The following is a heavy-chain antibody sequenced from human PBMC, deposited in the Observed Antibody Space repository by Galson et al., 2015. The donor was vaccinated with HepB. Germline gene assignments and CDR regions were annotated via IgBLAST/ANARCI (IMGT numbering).Heavy chain of an antibody. Sequence: SLRLSCAASGFIFSDYSMNWVRQAPGKGLEWVSYISSSSSTINYADSVKGRFTISRDKARNSLYLQMNSLRDEDTAVYYCARGADYYESSGYYVDHDAFDIWGQGTMVTVSS. CDR1: GFIFSDYS. V-gene: IGHV3-48*02. CDR3: ARGADYYESSGYYVDHDAFDI. D-gene: IGHD3-22*01. J-gene: IGHJ3*02. CDR2: ISSSSSTI.